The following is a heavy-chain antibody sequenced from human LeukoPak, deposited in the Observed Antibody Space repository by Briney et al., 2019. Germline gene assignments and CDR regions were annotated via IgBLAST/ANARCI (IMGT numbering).Heavy chain of an antibody. V-gene: IGHV4-38-2*02. Sequence: SESLSLTCTVSGYSISSGYYWGWIRQPPGKALEWIGSLYHSGSTYYNPSLKSRVAISVDTSKNQFSLKLSSVTAADTAVYYCARYSYGSSDAFDIWGQGTMVAVSS. CDR1: GYSISSGYY. D-gene: IGHD5-18*01. J-gene: IGHJ3*02. CDR2: LYHSGST. CDR3: ARYSYGSSDAFDI.